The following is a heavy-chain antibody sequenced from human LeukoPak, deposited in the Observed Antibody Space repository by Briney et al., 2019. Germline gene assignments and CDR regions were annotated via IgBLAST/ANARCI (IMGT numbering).Heavy chain of an antibody. V-gene: IGHV3-30-3*01. CDR1: GFTFSSYA. J-gene: IGHJ4*02. D-gene: IGHD3-16*01. CDR3: ARHRGPSLYNTVYFDY. Sequence: GRSLRLSCAASGFTFSSYAMHWVRQAPGKGLEWVAVISHDGSNKYYADSVKGRFTISRDNSKNTLYLQMNSLRAEDTAVYYCARHRGPSLYNTVYFDYWGQGTLVTDSS. CDR2: ISHDGSNK.